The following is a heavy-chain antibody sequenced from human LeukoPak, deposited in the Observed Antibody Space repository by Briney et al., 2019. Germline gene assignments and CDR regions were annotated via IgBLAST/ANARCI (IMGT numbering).Heavy chain of an antibody. J-gene: IGHJ6*03. CDR3: ASHSGSYHSPQTDYYYYYMDV. D-gene: IGHD1-26*01. V-gene: IGHV1-8*03. Sequence: ASVKVSCKASGYTFTSYDINWVRQATGQGLEWMGWMSLNSGNTGYAQKFQGRVTITRNTSISTAYMELSSLRSEDTAVYYCASHSGSYHSPQTDYYYYYMDVWGKGTTVTVSS. CDR1: GYTFTSYD. CDR2: MSLNSGNT.